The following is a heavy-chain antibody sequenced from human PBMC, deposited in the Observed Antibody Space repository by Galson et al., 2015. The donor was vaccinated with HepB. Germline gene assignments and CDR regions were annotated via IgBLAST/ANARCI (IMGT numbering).Heavy chain of an antibody. J-gene: IGHJ3*02. CDR2: INPNSGGT. D-gene: IGHD6-19*01. CDR1: GYSFTAYY. CDR3: ARAAYSSGWFGHDVFDI. Sequence: SVKVSCKASGYSFTAYYMHWVRQAPGQGLEWMGWINPNSGGTDYAQKLRGRVTMTRDTSISTAYMELSRLSSDDTAVYYCARAAYSSGWFGHDVFDIWGQGTMVTVSS. V-gene: IGHV1-2*02.